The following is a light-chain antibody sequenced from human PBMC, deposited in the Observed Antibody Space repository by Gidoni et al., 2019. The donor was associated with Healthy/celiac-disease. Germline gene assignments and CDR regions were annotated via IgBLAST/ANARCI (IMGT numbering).Light chain of an antibody. Sequence: SYELTQPPSVSVSPGQTARITCSGAAFPKQYAYWYQQKPGQAPVLVIYKDSERPSGIPERFSGSSSGTTVTLTISGVQAEDEADYYCQSADSSGTFILVFGGGTKLTVL. CDR2: KDS. CDR1: AFPKQY. J-gene: IGLJ2*01. V-gene: IGLV3-25*03. CDR3: QSADSSGTFILV.